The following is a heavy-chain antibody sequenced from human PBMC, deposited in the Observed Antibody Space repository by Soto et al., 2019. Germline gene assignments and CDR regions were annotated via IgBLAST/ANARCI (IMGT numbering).Heavy chain of an antibody. CDR1: GGTFSSYA. CDR3: ARANYYDSSGYYDY. Sequence: ASVKVSCRASGGTFSSYAISWVRQAPGQGLEWMGGIIPIFGTANYAQKFQGRVTITADESTSTAYMELSSLRSEDTAVYYCARANYYDSSGYYDYWGQGTLVTVSS. J-gene: IGHJ4*02. D-gene: IGHD3-22*01. CDR2: IIPIFGTA. V-gene: IGHV1-69*13.